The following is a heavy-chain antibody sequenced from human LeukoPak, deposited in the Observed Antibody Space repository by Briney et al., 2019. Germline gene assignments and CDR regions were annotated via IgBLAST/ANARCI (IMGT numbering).Heavy chain of an antibody. CDR2: ISGSGGST. CDR3: ARDAMITFGGVMHRYYYMDV. D-gene: IGHD3-16*01. V-gene: IGHV3-23*01. J-gene: IGHJ6*03. Sequence: GGTLRLSCAASGFTFSSYGMSWVRQAPGKGLEWVSAISGSGGSTYYADSVKGRFTISRDNSKNTLYLQMNSLRAEDTAVYYCARDAMITFGGVMHRYYYMDVWGKGTTVTISS. CDR1: GFTFSSYG.